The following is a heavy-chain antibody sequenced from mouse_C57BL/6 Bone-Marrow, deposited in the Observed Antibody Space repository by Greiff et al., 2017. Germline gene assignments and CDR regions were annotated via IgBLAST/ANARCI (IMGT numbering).Heavy chain of an antibody. D-gene: IGHD1-1*01. CDR2: IDPNSGGT. Sequence: QVHVKQPGAELVKPGASVKLSCKASGYTFTSYWMHWVKQRPGRGLEWIGRIDPNSGGTKYNEKFKSKATLTVDKPSSTAYMQLSSLTSEDSAVYYWVCPDITTVVGAMDYWGQGTSVTVSS. J-gene: IGHJ4*01. CDR1: GYTFTSYW. CDR3: VCPDITTVVGAMDY. V-gene: IGHV1-72*01.